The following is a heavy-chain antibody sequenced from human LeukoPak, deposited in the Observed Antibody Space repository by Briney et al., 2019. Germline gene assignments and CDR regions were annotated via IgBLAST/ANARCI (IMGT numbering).Heavy chain of an antibody. Sequence: ASVKVSCKASGGTFSSYAISWVRQAPGQGLEWMGGIIPIFGTANYAQKFQGRVTITTDESTSTAYMELSSLRSEDTAVYYCARGVDYYDSSGYYSLLDYWGQGTLVTVSS. CDR3: ARGVDYYDSSGYYSLLDY. CDR1: GGTFSSYA. CDR2: IIPIFGTA. D-gene: IGHD3-22*01. J-gene: IGHJ4*02. V-gene: IGHV1-69*05.